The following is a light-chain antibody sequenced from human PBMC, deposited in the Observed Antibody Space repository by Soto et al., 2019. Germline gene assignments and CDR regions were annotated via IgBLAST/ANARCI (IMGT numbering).Light chain of an antibody. Sequence: EIVMTQSPATLSVSPGERATLSCRASQSVSSKLAWYQQKPGQAPRLLIYGASTRPTGIPARFSGSGSGTEFTLTISSLQSEDFAVYYCQQYDNWPVFTFGQGTRLEIK. CDR2: GAS. CDR1: QSVSSK. J-gene: IGKJ5*01. CDR3: QQYDNWPVFT. V-gene: IGKV3-15*01.